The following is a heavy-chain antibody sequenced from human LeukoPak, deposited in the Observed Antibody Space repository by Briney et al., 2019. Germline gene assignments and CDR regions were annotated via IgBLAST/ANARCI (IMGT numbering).Heavy chain of an antibody. CDR3: ASPGRDSSGYYSGRPYDAFDI. V-gene: IGHV1-69*05. Sequence: SVKVSCKASGGTFSSYAISWVRQAPGQGLEWMGGIIPIFGTANYAQKFQGRVTITTDESTSTAYMELSSLRSEDTAVYYCASPGRDSSGYYSGRPYDAFDIWGQGTMVTVSS. CDR1: GGTFSSYA. CDR2: IIPIFGTA. D-gene: IGHD3-22*01. J-gene: IGHJ3*02.